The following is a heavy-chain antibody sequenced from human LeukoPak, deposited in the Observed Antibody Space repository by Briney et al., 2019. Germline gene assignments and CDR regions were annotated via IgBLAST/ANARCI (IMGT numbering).Heavy chain of an antibody. J-gene: IGHJ6*02. CDR2: TSYSGNT. V-gene: IGHV4-59*01. Sequence: SETLSLTCIVSGGSIGNYYWNWIRQPPGKGLEWIGYTSYSGNTIYNPSLKSRVTISIDPFKNQLSLKVTSVTAADTAVYYCARGGGLDVWGQGATVTVSS. CDR1: GGSIGNYY. CDR3: ARGGGLDV. D-gene: IGHD3-16*01.